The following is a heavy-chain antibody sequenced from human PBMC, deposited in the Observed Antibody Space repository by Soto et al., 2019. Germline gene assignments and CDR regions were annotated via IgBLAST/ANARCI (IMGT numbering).Heavy chain of an antibody. CDR3: AREWSGYCTNGVCGRYYYFDY. CDR2: INPNSGGT. CDR1: GYTFTGYY. V-gene: IGHV1-2*04. D-gene: IGHD2-8*01. J-gene: IGHJ4*02. Sequence: ASVKVSCKASGYTFTGYYMHWVRQAPGQGLEWMGWINPNSGGTNYAQKFQGWVTMTRDTSISTAYMELSRLGSDDTAVYYCAREWSGYCTNGVCGRYYYFDYWGQGTLVTVSS.